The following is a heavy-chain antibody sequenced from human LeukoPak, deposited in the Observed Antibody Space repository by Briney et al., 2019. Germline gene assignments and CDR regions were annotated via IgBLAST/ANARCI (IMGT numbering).Heavy chain of an antibody. CDR2: ISGSGGST. J-gene: IGHJ4*02. CDR3: AKDGGYSYGPHLDY. D-gene: IGHD5-18*01. CDR1: GFTFSSYA. V-gene: IGHV3-23*01. Sequence: PGGSLRLSCAASGFTFSSYAMSWVRQAPGKGLEWVSAISGSGGSTYYADSVKGRFTISRDNSKNTLYLQMNSLRAEDTAVYYCAKDGGYSYGPHLDYWGQGNLVTVSS.